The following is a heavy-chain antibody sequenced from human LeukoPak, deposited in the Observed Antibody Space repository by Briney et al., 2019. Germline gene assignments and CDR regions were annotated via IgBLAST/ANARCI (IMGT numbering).Heavy chain of an antibody. V-gene: IGHV6-1*01. J-gene: IGHJ4*02. CDR3: VRDRRGYSSGWYWAPFDH. D-gene: IGHD6-19*01. CDR2: TYYRSKWYN. CDR1: GDSVSRNSAA. Sequence: SQTLSLTCAISGDSVSRNSAAWNWIRQSPSSGLEWLGRTYYRSKWYNDYAVSVKSRITINPDTSKDQFSLQLNSVTPEDTAVYYCVRDRRGYSSGWYWAPFDHWGQGTLVTVSS.